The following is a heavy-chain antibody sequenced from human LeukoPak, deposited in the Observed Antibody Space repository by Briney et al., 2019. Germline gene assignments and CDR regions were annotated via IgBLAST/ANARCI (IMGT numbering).Heavy chain of an antibody. Sequence: GGSLRLSCAASGFTFDDYGMSWVRQAPGKGLEWVSGINWNGGSTGYADSVKGRFTISRDNAKNSLYLQMNSLRAEDTALYHCARRGFDWSYGAPDYWGQGTLVTVSS. CDR3: ARRGFDWSYGAPDY. D-gene: IGHD3-9*01. CDR2: INWNGGST. CDR1: GFTFDDYG. V-gene: IGHV3-20*01. J-gene: IGHJ4*02.